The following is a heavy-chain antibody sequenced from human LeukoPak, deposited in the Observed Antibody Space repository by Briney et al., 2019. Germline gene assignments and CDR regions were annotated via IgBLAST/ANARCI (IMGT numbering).Heavy chain of an antibody. CDR2: IYYSGST. CDR1: GGSITSYY. V-gene: IGHV4-59*01. J-gene: IGHJ4*02. D-gene: IGHD2-21*02. CDR3: ARGVPHCGGDCYTHYFFDY. Sequence: SETLSLTCTVSGGSITSYYWSWIRQPPGKGLEWIGYIYYSGSTNYNPSPKSRVTISVDTSKNQFSLKLSSVTAADTAVYYCARGVPHCGGDCYTHYFFDYWGQGTLVTVSS.